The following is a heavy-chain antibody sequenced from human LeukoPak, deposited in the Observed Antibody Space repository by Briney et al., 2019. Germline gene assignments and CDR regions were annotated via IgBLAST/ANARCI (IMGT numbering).Heavy chain of an antibody. J-gene: IGHJ5*02. CDR1: GFIFSSYA. D-gene: IGHD3-3*01. V-gene: IGHV3-30*18. CDR2: ISHDGNHK. CDR3: AKDRDFWSRWFDP. Sequence: GGSLRLSCAASGFIFSSYAMSWVRQAPGKGLEWVAVISHDGNHKYFGDSVKGRFTISRDSFNNTLYLQMNSLTVEDTALYYCAKDRDFWSRWFDPWGQGTQVIVSS.